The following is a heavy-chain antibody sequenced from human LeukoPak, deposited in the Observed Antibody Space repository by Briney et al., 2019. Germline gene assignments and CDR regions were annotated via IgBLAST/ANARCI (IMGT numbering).Heavy chain of an antibody. CDR2: INHSGST. J-gene: IGHJ4*02. Sequence: SETLSLTCTVSGGSISSSSYYWGWIRQPPGKGLEWIGEINHSGSTNYNPSLKSRVTISVDTSKNQFSLKLSSVTAADTAVYYCARGSYYYDSSGYYTTLDYWGQGTLVTVSS. CDR1: GGSISSSSYY. V-gene: IGHV4-39*07. D-gene: IGHD3-22*01. CDR3: ARGSYYYDSSGYYTTLDY.